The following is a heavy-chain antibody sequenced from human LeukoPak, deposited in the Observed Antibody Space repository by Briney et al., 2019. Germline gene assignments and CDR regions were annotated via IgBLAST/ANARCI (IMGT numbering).Heavy chain of an antibody. D-gene: IGHD3-22*01. CDR3: AKASYYDGDPFDY. J-gene: IGHJ4*02. CDR1: GFSFSSYA. V-gene: IGHV3-23*01. CDR2: ITNSGGRT. Sequence: GGSLRLSCAASGFSFSSYAVSWVRQAPGKGLEWLSGITNSGGRTFYADSVMGRFTISRDNSKNTLYLQMNSLRAEDTAVYYCAKASYYDGDPFDYWGQGTQVTVSS.